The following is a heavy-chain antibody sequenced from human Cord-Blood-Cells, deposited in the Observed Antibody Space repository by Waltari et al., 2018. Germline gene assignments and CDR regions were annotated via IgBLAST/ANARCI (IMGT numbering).Heavy chain of an antibody. CDR1: VFTFSGSA. CDR2: IRSKANSYAT. D-gene: IGHD6-6*01. J-gene: IGHJ4*02. CDR3: TSPSSSSDY. Sequence: EVQLVESGGGLVQPGGSLKLSCAASVFTFSGSALHWVRQASGKGLEWVGRIRSKANSYATAYAASVKGRFTISRDDSKNTAYLQMNSLKTEDTAVYYCTSPSSSSDYWGQGTLVTVSS. V-gene: IGHV3-73*02.